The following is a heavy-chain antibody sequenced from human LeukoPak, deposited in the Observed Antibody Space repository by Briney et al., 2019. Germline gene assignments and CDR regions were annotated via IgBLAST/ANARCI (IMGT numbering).Heavy chain of an antibody. D-gene: IGHD5-12*01. Sequence: GGSLGLSCAASGFTFSSYSLSWVRQAPGKGLEWVANINQDGNEKYYVDSVKGRFTISRDNAKNSLYLQMNSLRVEDTAAYYCAREGEWLRLSNHYYGMDVWGKGTTVTVSS. CDR1: GFTFSSYS. V-gene: IGHV3-7*03. J-gene: IGHJ6*04. CDR2: INQDGNEK. CDR3: AREGEWLRLSNHYYGMDV.